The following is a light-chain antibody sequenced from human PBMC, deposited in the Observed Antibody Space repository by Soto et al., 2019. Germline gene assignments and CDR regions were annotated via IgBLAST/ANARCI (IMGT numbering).Light chain of an antibody. J-gene: IGKJ5*01. CDR1: QSVSST. CDR3: QQYNDWPPNT. Sequence: EIVMTQSPATLSVSPGERATLSCRASQSVSSTLAWYQQKPGQAPRLLIYGASTRATGIPARFSGSGSGTEFTLTISSLQSEDFAVYYWQQYNDWPPNTFGQGTRLEIK. CDR2: GAS. V-gene: IGKV3-15*01.